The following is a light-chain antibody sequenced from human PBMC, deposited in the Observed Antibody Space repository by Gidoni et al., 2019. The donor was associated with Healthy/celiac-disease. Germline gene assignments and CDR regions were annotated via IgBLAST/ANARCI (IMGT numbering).Light chain of an antibody. V-gene: IGLV2-23*02. Sequence: QSALTQPASVSGSPGQSITISCTGPSSDVGMYNLVSGYQQPPGKAPKLMIYEVSKRPSGVSNRFSGAKSGNTASLTISGLQAEDEADDYCCSYAGSSTWVFGGGTKLTVL. CDR3: CSYAGSSTWV. J-gene: IGLJ3*02. CDR2: EVS. CDR1: SSDVGMYNL.